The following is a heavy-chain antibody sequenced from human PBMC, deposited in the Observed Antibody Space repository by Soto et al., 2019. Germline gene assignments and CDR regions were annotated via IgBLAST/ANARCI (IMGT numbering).Heavy chain of an antibody. J-gene: IGHJ2*01. CDR3: ARTTTVVHWYFDL. CDR1: GGTFSSYA. D-gene: IGHD4-17*01. Sequence: SVKVSCKASGGTFSSYAISWVRQAPGQGLEWMGGVIPILGTANYAQKFQGRVTITADESTSTAYMELSSLRSEDTAVYYCARTTTVVHWYFDLWGRGTLVTVSS. V-gene: IGHV1-69*13. CDR2: VIPILGTA.